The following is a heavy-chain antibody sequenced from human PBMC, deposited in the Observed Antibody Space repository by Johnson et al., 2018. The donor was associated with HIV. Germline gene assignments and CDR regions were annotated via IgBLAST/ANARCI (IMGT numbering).Heavy chain of an antibody. CDR3: ARGRGYYRFDAFDI. Sequence: VQLVEYGGGLLQPGGSLRLSCAASGFTFSSYWMHWVRQAPGKGLVWVSHINSDGSSTDYADSVKGRFTISRDSAKSTLYLQMNSLRAEDTAVYYCARGRGYYRFDAFDIWGQGTMVTVSS. J-gene: IGHJ3*02. V-gene: IGHV3-74*01. CDR2: INSDGSST. D-gene: IGHD3-22*01. CDR1: GFTFSSYW.